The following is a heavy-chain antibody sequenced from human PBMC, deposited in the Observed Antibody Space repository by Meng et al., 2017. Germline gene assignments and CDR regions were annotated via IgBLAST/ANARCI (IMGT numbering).Heavy chain of an antibody. CDR2: IIPIFGTA. J-gene: IGHJ6*02. CDR3: ARLYYYGSGSYYYGMGV. CDR1: GGTFSSYA. D-gene: IGHD3-10*01. V-gene: IGHV1-69*06. Sequence: SVKVSCKASGGTFSSYAISWVRQAPGQGLEWMGGIIPIFGTANYAQKFQGRVTITADKSTSTAYMELSSLRSEDTAVYYCARLYYYGSGSYYYGMGVWGQGTMVTVSS.